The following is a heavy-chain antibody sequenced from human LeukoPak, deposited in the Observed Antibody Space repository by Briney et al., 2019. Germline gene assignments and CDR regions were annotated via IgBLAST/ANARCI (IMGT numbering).Heavy chain of an antibody. CDR1: GFTFSSYA. D-gene: IGHD3-22*01. CDR2: ISYDGSNK. V-gene: IGHV3-30*04. CDR3: ARVQYYYDSSGYYPDY. Sequence: GGSLRLSCAASGFTFSSYATHWVRQAPGKGMEWVAVISYDGSNKYYADSVKGRFTISRDNSKNTLYLQMNSLRAEDTAAYYCARVQYYYDSSGYYPDYWGQGTLVTVSS. J-gene: IGHJ4*02.